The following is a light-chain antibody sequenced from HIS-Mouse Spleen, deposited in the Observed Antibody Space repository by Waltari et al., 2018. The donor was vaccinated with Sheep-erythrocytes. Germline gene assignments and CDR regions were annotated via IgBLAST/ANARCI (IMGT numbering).Light chain of an antibody. CDR3: QQYNNWPPPYT. V-gene: IGKV3-15*01. J-gene: IGKJ2*01. CDR2: GAS. Sequence: EIVLTQSPATLSVSLGQRATPSCRASQSVSSNLAWYQQKPGQAPRLLIYGASTRATGIPARFSGSRSGTEFTLTISSMQSEDFAVYYCQQYNNWPPPYTFGQGTKLEIK. CDR1: QSVSSN.